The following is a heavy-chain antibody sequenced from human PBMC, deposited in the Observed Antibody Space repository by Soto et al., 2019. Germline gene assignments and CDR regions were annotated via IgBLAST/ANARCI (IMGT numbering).Heavy chain of an antibody. CDR2: IYHSGST. D-gene: IGHD2-2*01. J-gene: IGHJ6*02. Sequence: QVQLQESGPGLVKLSGTLSLTCAVSGGSIRSSNWWSWVRQAPGKGLEWIGEIYHSGSTNYNPSLKSRVTIAVDKSKNQFSLKLSSVTAADTAVYYCAIRSSTSWNYYYGMDVWGQGTTVTVSS. CDR1: GGSIRSSNW. CDR3: AIRSSTSWNYYYGMDV. V-gene: IGHV4-4*02.